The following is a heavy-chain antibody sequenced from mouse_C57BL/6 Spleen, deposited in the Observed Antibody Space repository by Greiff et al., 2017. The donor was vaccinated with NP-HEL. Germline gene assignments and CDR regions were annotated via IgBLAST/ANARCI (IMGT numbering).Heavy chain of an antibody. CDR3: ARVSYYSNLDY. V-gene: IGHV3-6*01. CDR2: ISYDGSN. CDR1: GYSITSGYY. Sequence: EVQLQQSGPGLVKPSQSLSLTCSVTGYSITSGYYWNWIRQFPGNKLEWMGYISYDGSNNYNPSLKNRISITRDTSKNQFFLKLNSVTTEDTATYYCARVSYYSNLDYWGQGTTLTVSS. J-gene: IGHJ2*01. D-gene: IGHD2-5*01.